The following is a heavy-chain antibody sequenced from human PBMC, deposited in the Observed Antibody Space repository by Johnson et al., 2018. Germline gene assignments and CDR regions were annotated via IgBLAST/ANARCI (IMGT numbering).Heavy chain of an antibody. D-gene: IGHD1-26*01. J-gene: IGHJ3*02. CDR1: GFTFSSYA. CDR3: AKDQSPEVGVDPFDI. Sequence: QVGLVESGGGLVKPGGSLRLSCAASGFTFSSYAMHWVRQAPGKGLEWVALISYDGSNKYFADSVKGRFTISRDNSKNSLYPQMNSLRAEDTAVCYCAKDQSPEVGVDPFDIWGQGTMVTVSS. V-gene: IGHV3-30-3*01. CDR2: ISYDGSNK.